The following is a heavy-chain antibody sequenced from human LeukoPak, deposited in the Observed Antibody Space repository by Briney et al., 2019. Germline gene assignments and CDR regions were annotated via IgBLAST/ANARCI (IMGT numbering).Heavy chain of an antibody. Sequence: SETLSLTCAVYGGSFSGYYWSWIRQPPRKGLEWIGEINHSGSTNYNPSLKSRVTISVDTSKNQFSLKLSSVTAADTAVYYCARGGDYDSIYWGQGTLVTVSS. V-gene: IGHV4-34*01. CDR3: ARGGDYDSIY. D-gene: IGHD3-22*01. CDR1: GGSFSGYY. CDR2: INHSGST. J-gene: IGHJ4*02.